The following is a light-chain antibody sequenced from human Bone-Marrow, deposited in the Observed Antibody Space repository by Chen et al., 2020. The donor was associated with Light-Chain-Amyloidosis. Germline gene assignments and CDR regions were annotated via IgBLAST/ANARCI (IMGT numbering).Light chain of an antibody. J-gene: IGLJ1*01. CDR3: CSYAGASTYV. CDR2: EVE. V-gene: IGLV2-23*02. CDR1: RSDIGSFNL. Sequence: QSALTQPASLAGAPGLPIPISCPGTRSDIGSFNLVSWYQHHPDKAPKLIIYEVEKRPSGVSNRFSGSRSGNTASLTISGLQADDEAAYYCCSYAGASTYVFGTGTEVTVL.